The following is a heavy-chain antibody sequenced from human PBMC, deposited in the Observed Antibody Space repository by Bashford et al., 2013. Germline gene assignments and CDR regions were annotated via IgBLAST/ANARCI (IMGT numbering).Heavy chain of an antibody. CDR1: GYTFTNSA. V-gene: IGHV1-18*01. D-gene: IGHD2-15*01. CDR2: ISGYSGNT. J-gene: IGHJ4*02. CDR3: AKGRGLFDS. Sequence: ASVKVSCKTSGYTFTNSAISWVRQAPGRGLEWMGWISGYSGNTHYAEHLQGRVTMTSDASTTTAYIELRNLRSDDTAVYYCAKGRGLFDSWGQGTLVTVSS.